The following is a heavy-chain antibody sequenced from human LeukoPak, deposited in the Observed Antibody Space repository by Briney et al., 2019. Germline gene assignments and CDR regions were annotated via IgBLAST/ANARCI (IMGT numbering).Heavy chain of an antibody. D-gene: IGHD3-10*01. CDR3: AREATLSDSGSYYNYYYYMDV. J-gene: IGHJ6*03. CDR2: IYYSGST. Sequence: SETLSLTCTVSGGSISSGSYYWGWIRQPPGKGLEWIGSIYYSGSTYYNPSLKSRVTISVDTSNNQFSLKLTSVTAADTAVYYCAREATLSDSGSYYNYYYYMDVWGKGTTVTVSS. V-gene: IGHV4-39*02. CDR1: GGSISSGSYY.